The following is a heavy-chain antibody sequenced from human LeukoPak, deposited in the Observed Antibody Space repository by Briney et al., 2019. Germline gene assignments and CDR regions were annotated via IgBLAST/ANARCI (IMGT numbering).Heavy chain of an antibody. CDR3: ARVAPMIGDAFDI. J-gene: IGHJ3*02. D-gene: IGHD3-22*01. CDR2: IYHSGST. Sequence: SQTLSLTCTVSGGSISSGGYYWSWIRQPPGKGLEWIGYIYHSGSTYYNPSLKSRVTISVDRSKNQFSLKLSSVTAADTAVYYCARVAPMIGDAFDIWGQGTMVTVSS. V-gene: IGHV4-30-2*01. CDR1: GGSISSGGYY.